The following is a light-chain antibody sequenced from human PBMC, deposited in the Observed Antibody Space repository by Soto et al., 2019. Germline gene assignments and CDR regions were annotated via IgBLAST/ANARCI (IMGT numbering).Light chain of an antibody. CDR2: GAS. CDR1: KSVSSY. Sequence: EIVLTQSQGTLSLSPGERATLSCRASKSVSSYLAWYQQKSGQAPRLLVYGASSRATGIPDRFSGSGSGTDFTLTISRLEPEDFAVYYCQQHGTSPITFGQGTRLEIK. J-gene: IGKJ5*01. V-gene: IGKV3-20*01. CDR3: QQHGTSPIT.